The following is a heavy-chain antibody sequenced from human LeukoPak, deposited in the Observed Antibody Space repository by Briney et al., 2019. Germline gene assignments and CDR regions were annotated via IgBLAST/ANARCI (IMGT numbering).Heavy chain of an antibody. CDR2: IYSGGST. D-gene: IGHD2-2*01. V-gene: IGHV3-53*01. J-gene: IGHJ3*02. CDR3: ARQALVVPAAIVREVGAFDI. CDR1: GFTVSSNY. Sequence: GGSLRLSCAASGFTVSSNYMSWVRQAPGKGLEWVSVIYSGGSTYYADSVKGRFTISRDNSKNTLYLQMNSLRAEDTAVYYCARQALVVPAAIVREVGAFDIWGQGTMVTVSS.